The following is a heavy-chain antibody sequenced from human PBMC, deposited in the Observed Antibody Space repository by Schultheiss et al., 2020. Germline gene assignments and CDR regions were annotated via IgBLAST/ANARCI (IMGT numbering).Heavy chain of an antibody. CDR2: IWYDGSKK. V-gene: IGHV3-33*01. CDR3: ARGHSHYYYGMDV. J-gene: IGHJ6*02. CDR1: GFTFSNSG. Sequence: GGSLRLSCAASGFTFSNSGMHWVRQAPGKGLEWVAVIWYDGSKKYDGEFVRGRFTISRDNSKNTLYLQMNSLRVDDTGVYYCARGHSHYYYGMDVWGQGTTVTVSS.